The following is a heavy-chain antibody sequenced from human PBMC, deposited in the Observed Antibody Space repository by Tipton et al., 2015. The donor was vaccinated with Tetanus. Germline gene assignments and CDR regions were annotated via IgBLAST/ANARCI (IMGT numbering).Heavy chain of an antibody. CDR1: GFTFDDYA. V-gene: IGHV3-9*01. J-gene: IGHJ4*02. CDR3: AKDKAGYSYGYMDY. Sequence: SLRLSCAASGFTFDDYAMHWVRQAPGKGLEWVSGISWNSGSIGYADSVKGRFTISRDNAKNSLYLQMNSLRAEDTALYYCAKDKAGYSYGYMDYWGQGTLVTVSS. D-gene: IGHD5-18*01. CDR2: ISWNSGSI.